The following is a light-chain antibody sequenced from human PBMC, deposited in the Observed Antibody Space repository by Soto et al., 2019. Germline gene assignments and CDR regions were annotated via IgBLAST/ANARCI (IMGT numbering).Light chain of an antibody. CDR1: SRDVAVYSY. V-gene: IGLV2-11*01. J-gene: IGLJ1*01. CDR2: DVT. Sequence: QSVLXQPRSVSGSLGQSVNVSCTGTSRDVAVYSYVSWFQQHPGKAAQLLIYDVTKRPSGVRDRFSGSKSGNTAALTISGLQAEDEAEYFCSSYAGSYTWIFGSGTKVTLL. CDR3: SSYAGSYTWI.